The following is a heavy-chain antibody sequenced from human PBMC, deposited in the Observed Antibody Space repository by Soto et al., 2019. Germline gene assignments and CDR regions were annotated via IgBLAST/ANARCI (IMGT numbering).Heavy chain of an antibody. J-gene: IGHJ4*02. CDR3: ARGGGWAPIDY. V-gene: IGHV4-59*01. Sequence: PSETLSLTCTVSGGSISSYYWSWIRQPPGKGLEWIGYIYYSGSTNYNPSLKSRVTISVDTSKNQFSLKLSSVTAADTAVYYCARGGGWAPIDYWGQGTLVTVSS. CDR1: GGSISSYY. D-gene: IGHD3-16*01. CDR2: IYYSGST.